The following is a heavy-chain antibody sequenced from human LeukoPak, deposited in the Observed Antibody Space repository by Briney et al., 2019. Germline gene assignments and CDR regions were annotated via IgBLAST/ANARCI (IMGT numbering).Heavy chain of an antibody. D-gene: IGHD3-3*01. V-gene: IGHV1-18*01. Sequence: ASVTVSCKASGYTFTSYGISWVRQAPGQGLEWMGWISAYNGNTNYAQKLQGRVTMTTDTSTSTAYMELRSLRSDDTAVYYCARTSLRFLEWLLSDYGMDVWGQGTTVTVSS. CDR3: ARTSLRFLEWLLSDYGMDV. CDR1: GYTFTSYG. CDR2: ISAYNGNT. J-gene: IGHJ6*02.